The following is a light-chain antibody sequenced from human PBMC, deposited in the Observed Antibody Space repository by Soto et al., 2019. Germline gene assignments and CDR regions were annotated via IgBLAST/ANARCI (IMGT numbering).Light chain of an antibody. CDR2: STM. CDR1: TGAVTSDYY. J-gene: IGLJ3*02. Sequence: QTVVTQEPSLTVSPGGTVTLTCASSTGAVTSDYYPNWFQQRPGQAPTVLIYSTMNKHSWTPARFSGSLLGGKAAPTLSGAQPEDEADYYCLIYYGDGWVFGGGTKLTVL. CDR3: LIYYGDGWV. V-gene: IGLV7-43*01.